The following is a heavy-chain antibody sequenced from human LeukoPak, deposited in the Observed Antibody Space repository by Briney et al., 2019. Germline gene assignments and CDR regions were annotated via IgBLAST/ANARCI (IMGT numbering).Heavy chain of an antibody. CDR2: IRTSAEGANYA. D-gene: IGHD3-9*01. V-gene: IGHV3-48*02. CDR1: GFSFTDYP. CDR3: ASDQRYAFDY. Sequence: GGSLRLSCATSGFSFTDYPMNWVRQAPGKGMEWVSNIRTSAEGANYAYYADSVKGRVTISRDDAKNTLYLHMNSLRDDDTAVYYCASDQRYAFDYWGQGILVTVSS. J-gene: IGHJ4*02.